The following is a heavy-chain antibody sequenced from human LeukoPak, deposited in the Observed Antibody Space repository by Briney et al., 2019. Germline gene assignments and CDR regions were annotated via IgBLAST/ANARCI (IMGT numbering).Heavy chain of an antibody. CDR3: ARVKGRLSWFDP. CDR1: GYAINIDYS. J-gene: IGHJ5*02. V-gene: IGHV4-38-2*02. CDR2: ISPKGIT. Sequence: SETLSLTCFVSGYAINIDYSWGWIRQSPGKGLEWIGVISPKGITYYNPSLRGRVTISEDTSKNQFSLKLSSVTAADTAVYYCARVKGRLSWFDPWGQGTLFTVSS.